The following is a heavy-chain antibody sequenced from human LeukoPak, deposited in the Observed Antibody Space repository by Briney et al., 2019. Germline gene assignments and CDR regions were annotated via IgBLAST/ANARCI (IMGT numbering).Heavy chain of an antibody. CDR2: IRDSGGGT. J-gene: IGHJ4*02. CDR3: AKRGVVIRVILVGFHKEAYYFDS. Sequence: GGSLRLSCAASGFSFSSYAMSWVRQAPGKGLEWVSAIRDSGGGTNYADSVKGRFTISRDNPKNTLYLQMNRLRADDPAVYFCAKRGVVIRVILVGFHKEAYYFDSWGQGALVTVSS. D-gene: IGHD3-22*01. V-gene: IGHV3-23*01. CDR1: GFSFSSYA.